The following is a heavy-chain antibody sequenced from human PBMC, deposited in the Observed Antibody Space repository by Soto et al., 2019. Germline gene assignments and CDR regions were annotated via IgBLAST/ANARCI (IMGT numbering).Heavy chain of an antibody. J-gene: IGHJ4*02. CDR2: ISSSSSTI. V-gene: IGHV3-48*02. D-gene: IGHD6-19*01. CDR1: GFTFSSYS. CDR3: AVLGEAVAVPPIDY. Sequence: AGGSLRLSCAASGFTFSSYSMNWVRQAPGKGLEWVSYISSSSSTIYYADSVKGRFTISRDNAKNSLYLQMNSLRDEDTAVYYCAVLGEAVAVPPIDYWGQGTLVTVSS.